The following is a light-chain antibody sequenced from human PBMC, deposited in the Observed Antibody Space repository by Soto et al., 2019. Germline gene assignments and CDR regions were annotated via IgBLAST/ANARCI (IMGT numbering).Light chain of an antibody. V-gene: IGLV2-14*03. Sequence: TSSDVGGYNYVSWYQHHPGKAPKLIIYDVTNRPSGVSNPFSGSKSGNTASLTISGLQPEDEADYYCSSYTTSNTRQIVVGTGTKVTVL. CDR3: SSYTTSNTRQIV. CDR1: SSDVGGYNY. CDR2: DVT. J-gene: IGLJ1*01.